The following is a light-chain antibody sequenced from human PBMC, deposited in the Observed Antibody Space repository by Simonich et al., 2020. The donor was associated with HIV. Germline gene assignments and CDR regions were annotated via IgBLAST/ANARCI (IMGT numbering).Light chain of an antibody. Sequence: NFMLTQPHSVSESPGKTVTISCTRSSGSIASNYVQWYQQRPGSSPTTVIYENNHRPSGVPDLFSGSIDSSSNSASLTISGLQAEDEADYYCSSYTSSSTLVFGGGTKLTVL. J-gene: IGLJ2*01. CDR2: ENN. CDR1: SGSIASNY. CDR3: SSYTSSSTLV. V-gene: IGLV6-57*01.